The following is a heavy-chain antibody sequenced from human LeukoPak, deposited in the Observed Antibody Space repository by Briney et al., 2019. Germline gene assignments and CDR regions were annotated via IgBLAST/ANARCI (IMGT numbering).Heavy chain of an antibody. J-gene: IGHJ4*02. CDR2: INHSGST. D-gene: IGHD4-17*01. CDR1: GGSFSGYY. V-gene: IGHV4-34*01. CDR3: ARGSTVRCLDY. Sequence: SETLSLTCAVYGGSFSGYYWSWIRQPPGKGLEWIGEINHSGSTNYNPSLKSRVTISVDTSKNQFSLKPSSVTAADTAVYYCARGSTVRCLDYWGQGTLVTVSS.